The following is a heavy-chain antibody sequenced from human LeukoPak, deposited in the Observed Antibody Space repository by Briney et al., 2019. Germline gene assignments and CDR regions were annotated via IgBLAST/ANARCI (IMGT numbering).Heavy chain of an antibody. CDR2: TSSSDAGT. D-gene: IGHD2-15*01. V-gene: IGHV3-23*01. J-gene: IGHJ4*02. Sequence: GGSLRLSCAASGFTFSSYEMNWVRQAPGKGLEWVSATSSSDAGTYHAESVRDRFTISRDNSKNTLYLQMNSLRADDAAVYYCARAPVTSCRGAFCYPFDIWGQGTLVTVSS. CDR3: ARAPVTSCRGAFCYPFDI. CDR1: GFTFSSYE.